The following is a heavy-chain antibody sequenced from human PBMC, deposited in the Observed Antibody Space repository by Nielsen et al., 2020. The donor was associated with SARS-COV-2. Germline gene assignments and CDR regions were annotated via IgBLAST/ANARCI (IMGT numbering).Heavy chain of an antibody. Sequence: GESLKISCTGSGYSLTASWISWMRQMPGKALEWMGRIDPSDSYTNYSPSFQGHVTISADKSISTAYLQWSSLKASDTAMYYCASQPISSTGTLEDYFDSWGQGTLVTVSS. V-gene: IGHV5-10-1*01. CDR3: ASQPISSTGTLEDYFDS. CDR1: GYSLTASW. CDR2: IDPSDSYT. J-gene: IGHJ4*02. D-gene: IGHD6-13*01.